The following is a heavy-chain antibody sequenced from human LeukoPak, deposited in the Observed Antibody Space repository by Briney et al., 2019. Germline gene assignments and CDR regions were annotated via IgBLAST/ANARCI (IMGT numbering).Heavy chain of an antibody. CDR1: GFTFDDYA. D-gene: IGHD5-18*01. J-gene: IGHJ4*02. Sequence: GGSLRLSCAASGFTFDDYAMHWVRQAPGKGLEWVSLISGDGGSTYYADSVKGRFTISRDNSKNSLYLQMNSLRTEDTALYYCASHEPNSHGYVYWGQGTLVTVSS. CDR2: ISGDGGST. CDR3: ASHEPNSHGYVY. V-gene: IGHV3-43*02.